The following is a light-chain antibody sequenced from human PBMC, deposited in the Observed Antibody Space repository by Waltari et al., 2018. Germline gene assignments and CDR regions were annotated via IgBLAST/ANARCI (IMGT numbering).Light chain of an antibody. CDR2: AAS. Sequence: EIVLTQSPGTLSLSPGERATLSCRASQSISKYLAWYQQRPSQAPRLLIYAASNRATGIPDRFSGGGSGTDFSLTISRLEPEDFAVYYCQHHVRLPATFGQGTKVEIK. CDR3: QHHVRLPAT. J-gene: IGKJ1*01. V-gene: IGKV3-20*01. CDR1: QSISKY.